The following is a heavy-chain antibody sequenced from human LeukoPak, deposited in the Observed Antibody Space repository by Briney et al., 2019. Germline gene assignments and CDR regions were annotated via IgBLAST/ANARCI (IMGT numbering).Heavy chain of an antibody. Sequence: GGSLRLSCAASGFTFGNAWMSWVRQAPGKGLEWVGRIKSKTDGGTTDYAAPVKGRFTISRDDSKNTLYLQMNSLKTEDTAVYYCTTDRFSSSWSDNWFDPWGQGTLVTVSS. J-gene: IGHJ5*02. D-gene: IGHD6-13*01. CDR1: GFTFGNAW. V-gene: IGHV3-15*01. CDR2: IKSKTDGGTT. CDR3: TTDRFSSSWSDNWFDP.